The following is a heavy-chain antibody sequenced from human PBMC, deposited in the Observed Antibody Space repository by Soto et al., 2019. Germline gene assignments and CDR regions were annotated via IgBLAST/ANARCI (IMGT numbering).Heavy chain of an antibody. V-gene: IGHV4-59*03. J-gene: IGHJ4*02. CDR3: AAGTLGAVWTPPDD. Sequence: SETLSLTCDVSGGSFSENYWTWIRQYPGKGLEWIGYIYYSGSTNYNPSLKGRVTISVDASRSQFSLKLTSVTAADTALYYCAAGTLGAVWTPPDDWGQGTLVTVSS. D-gene: IGHD3-16*01. CDR1: GGSFSENY. CDR2: IYYSGST.